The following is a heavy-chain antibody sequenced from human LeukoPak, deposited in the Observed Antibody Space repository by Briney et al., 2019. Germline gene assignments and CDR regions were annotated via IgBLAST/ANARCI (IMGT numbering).Heavy chain of an antibody. J-gene: IGHJ4*02. V-gene: IGHV3-23*01. D-gene: IGHD3-16*01. CDR3: AKAFGGTYNSNYFDY. CDR2: ITGSAHST. Sequence: QPGGSLRLSCAASGFTFSSYAMTWARQAPGKGLEWVSGITGSAHSTYYADSVKGRFTISRDNSKNTLYLQMSSLRAEDTAIYYCAKAFGGTYNSNYFDYWGQGTLVTVSS. CDR1: GFTFSSYA.